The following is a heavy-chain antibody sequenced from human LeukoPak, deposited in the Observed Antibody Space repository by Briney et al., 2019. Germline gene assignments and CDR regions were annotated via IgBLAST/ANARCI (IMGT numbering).Heavy chain of an antibody. Sequence: PSASVKVSCKASGYTFTSYDINWVRQATGQGLEWMGWMNPNSGNTGYAQKFQGGVTMTRNTSISTAYMELSSLRSEDTAVFYCARGAHKRDDYGGFFDYWGQGTLVTVSS. J-gene: IGHJ4*02. CDR1: GYTFTSYD. V-gene: IGHV1-8*01. CDR3: ARGAHKRDDYGGFFDY. D-gene: IGHD4-23*01. CDR2: MNPNSGNT.